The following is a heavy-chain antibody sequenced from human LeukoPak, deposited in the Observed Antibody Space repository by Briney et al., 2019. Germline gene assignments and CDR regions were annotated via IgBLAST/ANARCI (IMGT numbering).Heavy chain of an antibody. D-gene: IGHD6-19*01. V-gene: IGHV3-73*01. CDR3: TRHVGAVAGVFDY. J-gene: IGHJ4*02. CDR2: IRSKANSYAT. Sequence: GGSLRLSCAASGFTFSGSAMHWVRQASGKGLEWVGRIRSKANSYATAYAASVKGRFTISRDDSKNTAYLQMNSLKTEDTAVYYCTRHVGAVAGVFDYWGQGTLVTVSS. CDR1: GFTFSGSA.